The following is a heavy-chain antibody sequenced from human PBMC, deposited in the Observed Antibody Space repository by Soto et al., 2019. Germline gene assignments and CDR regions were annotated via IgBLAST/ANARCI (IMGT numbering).Heavy chain of an antibody. CDR3: ARDRGSMIPGARYFDL. CDR2: IYYSGST. CDR1: GGSISSGGYY. Sequence: SETLSLTCTVSGGSISSGGYYWSWIRQHPGKGLEWIGYIYYSGSTYYNPSLKSRVTISVDTSKNQFSLYLQMNSLRAEDTAVYYCARDRGSMIPGARYFDLWGRGTLVTVSS. J-gene: IGHJ2*01. D-gene: IGHD3-22*01. V-gene: IGHV4-31*03.